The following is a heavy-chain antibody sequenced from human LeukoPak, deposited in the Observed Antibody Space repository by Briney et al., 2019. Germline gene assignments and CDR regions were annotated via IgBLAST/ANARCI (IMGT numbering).Heavy chain of an antibody. CDR2: IYYSGST. CDR1: GGSISIYY. D-gene: IGHD6-13*01. V-gene: IGHV4-59*01. CDR3: ARDRMGIAAAGIGRRQFDY. Sequence: SETLSLTCTVSGGSISIYYWSWIRQPPGKGLESIGYIYYSGSTNYNPSLKSRVTISVDTSKNQFSLKLSSVTAADTAVYYCARDRMGIAAAGIGRRQFDYWGQGTLVTVSS. J-gene: IGHJ4*02.